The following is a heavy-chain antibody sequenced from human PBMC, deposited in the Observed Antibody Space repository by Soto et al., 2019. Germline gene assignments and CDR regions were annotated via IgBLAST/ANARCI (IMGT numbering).Heavy chain of an antibody. CDR3: AKDRTVSYFDY. J-gene: IGHJ4*02. V-gene: IGHV3-30*18. CDR1: VFTFNSYG. CDR2: ISYDGSNK. D-gene: IGHD4-17*01. Sequence: GWSLRLSCASSVFTFNSYGMHWVRQAPGKGLEWVAVISYDGSNKYYADSVKGRFTISRDNSKNTLYLQMNSLRTEDTAVYYCAKDRTVSYFDYWGQGTLVTVSS.